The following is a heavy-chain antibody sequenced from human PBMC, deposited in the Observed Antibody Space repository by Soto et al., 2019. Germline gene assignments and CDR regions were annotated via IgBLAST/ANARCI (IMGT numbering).Heavy chain of an antibody. CDR2: ISWNSGSI. V-gene: IGHV3-9*01. J-gene: IGHJ4*02. D-gene: IGHD6-19*01. Sequence: GGSLRLSCAASGFTFDDYAMHWVRQAPGKGLEWVSGISWNSGSIGYADSVKGRFTISRDNAKNSLYLQMNSLRAEDTALYYCAKANEIAVAGHFDYWGQGTLVTVSS. CDR1: GFTFDDYA. CDR3: AKANEIAVAGHFDY.